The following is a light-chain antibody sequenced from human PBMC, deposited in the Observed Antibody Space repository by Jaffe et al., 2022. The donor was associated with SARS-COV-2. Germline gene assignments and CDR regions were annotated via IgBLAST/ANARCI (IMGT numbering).Light chain of an antibody. CDR2: GTS. Sequence: EVVLTQSPGTLSLSPGGRATLSCRASQSLRNNYLAWYQQKPGQAPTLLIYGTSRRATGIPDRFSGSGSGTDFTLAISRLEPEDFAVYYCQHYGDSADMYTFGQGTKLEIK. V-gene: IGKV3-20*01. CDR1: QSLRNNY. CDR3: QHYGDSADMYT. J-gene: IGKJ2*01.